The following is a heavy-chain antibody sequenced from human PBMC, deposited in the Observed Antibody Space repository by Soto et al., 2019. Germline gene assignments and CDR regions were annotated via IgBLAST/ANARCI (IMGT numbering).Heavy chain of an antibody. D-gene: IGHD2-15*01. Sequence: QVQLVESGGGVVQPGRSLRLSCAASGFTFSSYGMHWVRQAPGKGLEWVAVIWYDGSNKYYADSVKGRFTISRDNSKNTLYLQMNSLRAEDTAVYYCARDQGYCSGGSCYGRGWFDPWGQGTLVTVSS. CDR2: IWYDGSNK. V-gene: IGHV3-33*01. CDR3: ARDQGYCSGGSCYGRGWFDP. CDR1: GFTFSSYG. J-gene: IGHJ5*02.